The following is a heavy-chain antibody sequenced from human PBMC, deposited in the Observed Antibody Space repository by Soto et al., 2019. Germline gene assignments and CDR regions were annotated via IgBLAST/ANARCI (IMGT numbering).Heavy chain of an antibody. Sequence: ASVKVSCKTPGYRFTSYGISWVRQAPGQGPEWMGWISGRNGNTNHPQSLQGRVTISADKSISTTYLQWSSLKASDTAMYYCARQRYFDHWGQGTLVTVSS. D-gene: IGHD3-9*01. CDR1: GYRFTSYG. V-gene: IGHV1-18*04. CDR2: ISGRNGNT. J-gene: IGHJ4*02. CDR3: ARQRYFDH.